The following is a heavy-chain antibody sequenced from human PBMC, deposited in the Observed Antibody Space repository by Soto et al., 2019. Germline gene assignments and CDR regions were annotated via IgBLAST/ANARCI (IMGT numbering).Heavy chain of an antibody. J-gene: IGHJ6*02. D-gene: IGHD3-10*01. Sequence: LALTCAVSGGSFSGYYCNWIRQPPGKGLEWIGEINHVGTTTYNPSLKSRVTITLDTSKSQISLTLNSLTAADTAVYYCARGGVRFHYAMDVWGLGTTVTVSS. CDR3: ARGGVRFHYAMDV. CDR1: GGSFSGYY. CDR2: INHVGTT. V-gene: IGHV4-34*01.